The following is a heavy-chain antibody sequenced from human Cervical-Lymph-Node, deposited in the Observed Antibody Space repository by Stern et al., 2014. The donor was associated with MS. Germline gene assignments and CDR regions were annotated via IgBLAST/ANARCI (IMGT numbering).Heavy chain of an antibody. CDR2: IYYSGST. J-gene: IGHJ4*02. V-gene: IGHV4-59*01. CDR1: GGSISSYY. D-gene: IGHD3-10*01. CDR3: ARAKDSGSYYHFDY. Sequence: QVQLQESGPGLVKPSETLSLTCTVSGGSISSYYWSWIRQPPGKGLEWIGSIYYSGSTNYNPSLKSRVTISVDTSKNQFSLKLSSVTAADTAVYYCARAKDSGSYYHFDYWGQGTLVTVSS.